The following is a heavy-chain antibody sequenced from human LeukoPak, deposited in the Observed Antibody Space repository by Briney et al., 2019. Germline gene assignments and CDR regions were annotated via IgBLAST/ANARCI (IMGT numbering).Heavy chain of an antibody. J-gene: IGHJ6*03. D-gene: IGHD2-2*01. CDR1: GFTFSSYG. CDR2: IRYDGSNK. V-gene: IGHV3-30*02. CDR3: AKGSYCSSTSCYVAYYYYYMGV. Sequence: GGSLRLSCAASGFTFSSYGMHWVRQAPGKGLEWVAFIRYDGSNKYYADSVKGRFTISRDNSKNTLYLQMNSLRAEDTAVYYCAKGSYCSSTSCYVAYYYYYMGVWGKGTTVTVSS.